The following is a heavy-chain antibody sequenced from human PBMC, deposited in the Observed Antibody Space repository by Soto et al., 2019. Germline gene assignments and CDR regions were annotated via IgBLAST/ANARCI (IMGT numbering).Heavy chain of an antibody. V-gene: IGHV4-30-4*01. J-gene: IGHJ4*02. CDR2: IHNSGTS. Sequence: TSETLSLTCTVSGGSITSSDYQWSCTRQSRAKGLEWIGYIHNSGTSFYNPSLRGRVTVTLDTSRSQFSLTLASVTAADTAVYYCVREERIAAPQLDYWGQGIPVTVSS. CDR1: GGSITSSDYQ. CDR3: VREERIAAPQLDY. D-gene: IGHD6-6*01.